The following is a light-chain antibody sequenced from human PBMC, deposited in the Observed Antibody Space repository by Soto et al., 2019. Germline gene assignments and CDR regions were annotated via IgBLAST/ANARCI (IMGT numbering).Light chain of an antibody. Sequence: EIVMTQSPATLSVSPGERATLSCRASQSVNRNLAWYQQKPGQAPRLLISAASTRATGIPARFSGSGSETAFTITISSLQSEDFAVYYCQQYNNWWTFGQGTKVEMK. J-gene: IGKJ1*01. CDR2: AAS. CDR3: QQYNNWWT. CDR1: QSVNRN. V-gene: IGKV3-15*01.